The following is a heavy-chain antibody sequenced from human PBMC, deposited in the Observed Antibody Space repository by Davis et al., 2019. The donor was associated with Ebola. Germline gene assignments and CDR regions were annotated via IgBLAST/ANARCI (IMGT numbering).Heavy chain of an antibody. Sequence: GESLKISCAASGFTFSGSAMHWVRQASGKGLEWVGRIRSKANSYATAYAASVKGRFTISRDDSKNTAYLQMNSLKTEDTAVYYCAKDRYIVVVVAAPVDYWGQGTLVTVSS. J-gene: IGHJ4*02. D-gene: IGHD2-15*01. CDR3: AKDRYIVVVVAAPVDY. CDR2: IRSKANSYAT. CDR1: GFTFSGSA. V-gene: IGHV3-73*01.